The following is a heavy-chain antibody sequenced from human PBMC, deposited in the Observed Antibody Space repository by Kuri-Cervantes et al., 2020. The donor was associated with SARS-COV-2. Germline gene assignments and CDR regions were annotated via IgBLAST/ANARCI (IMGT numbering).Heavy chain of an antibody. CDR3: AKDRGIVVVPAAQNWYFDL. CDR2: ISGSGGST. V-gene: IGHV3-23*01. D-gene: IGHD2-2*01. J-gene: IGHJ2*01. Sequence: GGSLRLSCAASGFTFSSYAMSWVRQAPGKGLEWVSAISGSGGSTYYADSVKGRFTISRDNSKNTLYLQMNSLRAEDTAVYYCAKDRGIVVVPAAQNWYFDLWGRGTLVTVSS. CDR1: GFTFSSYA.